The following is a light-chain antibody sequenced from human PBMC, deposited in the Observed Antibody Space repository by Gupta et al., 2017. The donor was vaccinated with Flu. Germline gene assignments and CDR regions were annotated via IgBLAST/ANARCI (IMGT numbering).Light chain of an antibody. J-gene: IGKJ1*01. V-gene: IGKV2-30*01. Sequence: DVVMTQSPLSLPVTLGQTASISCRSSQSLVYSDGNTVLHRFQQRPGQAPRRLIYLVSHRESGVPDRFSGSGSGTEFTLKISRVEAEDVGIYFCMQGAHWPWAFGQGTKVEI. CDR1: QSLVYSDGNTV. CDR2: LVS. CDR3: MQGAHWPWA.